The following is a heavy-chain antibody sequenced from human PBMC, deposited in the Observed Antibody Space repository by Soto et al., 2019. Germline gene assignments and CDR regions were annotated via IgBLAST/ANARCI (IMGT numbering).Heavy chain of an antibody. CDR3: AAGAIFGVVPHDY. D-gene: IGHD3-3*01. V-gene: IGHV4-30-2*01. CDR1: GGSISSGGYS. CDR2: IYHSGST. Sequence: QLQVQESGSGLVKPSQTLSLTCAVSGGSISSGGYSWSWIRQPPGKGPEWIGYIYHSGSTYYNPSLKSRVTISVDRSKNQFSLKLSSVTAADTAVYYCAAGAIFGVVPHDYWGQGTLVTVSS. J-gene: IGHJ4*02.